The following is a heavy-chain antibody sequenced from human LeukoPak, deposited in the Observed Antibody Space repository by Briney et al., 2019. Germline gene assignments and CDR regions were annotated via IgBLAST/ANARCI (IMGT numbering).Heavy chain of an antibody. CDR1: GYTFTRYG. J-gene: IGHJ6*03. V-gene: IGHV1-18*01. CDR3: ARAVRYYYGSGSYYYYYMDV. D-gene: IGHD3-10*01. CDR2: LSAYNGNT. Sequence: ASVKVSCMVSGYTFTRYGIGWVRQAPGPGLEWMGWLSAYNGNTNHAQKIQGRVTMTTDTSTSPAYMELRSLRSDDTAVYYCARAVRYYYGSGSYYYYYMDVWGKGTTVTISS.